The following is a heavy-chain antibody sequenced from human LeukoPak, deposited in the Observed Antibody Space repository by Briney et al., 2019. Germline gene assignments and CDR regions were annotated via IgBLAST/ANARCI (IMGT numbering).Heavy chain of an antibody. Sequence: SETLSLTCAVYGGSFSGYYWSWIRQPPGKGLEWIGEINHSGSTNYSPSLKSRVTISVDTSKNQFSLKLSSVTAADTAVYYCARANWGSVDYWGQGTLVTVSS. CDR2: INHSGST. CDR1: GGSFSGYY. D-gene: IGHD7-27*01. J-gene: IGHJ4*02. V-gene: IGHV4-34*01. CDR3: ARANWGSVDY.